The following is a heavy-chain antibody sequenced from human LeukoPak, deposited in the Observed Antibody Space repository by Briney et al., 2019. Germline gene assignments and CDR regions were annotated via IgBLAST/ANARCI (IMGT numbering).Heavy chain of an antibody. CDR3: AKGATVTTYDYFDY. CDR1: GFTFSTYS. Sequence: PGGSLRLSCAASGFTFSTYSMNWVRQAPGKDLEWVSSISGSSNYIYYSDSVKGRFTISRDNAKNSLYLQMNSLRAEDTAVYYCAKGATVTTYDYFDYWGQGTLVTVSS. CDR2: ISGSSNYI. J-gene: IGHJ4*02. V-gene: IGHV3-21*04. D-gene: IGHD4-17*01.